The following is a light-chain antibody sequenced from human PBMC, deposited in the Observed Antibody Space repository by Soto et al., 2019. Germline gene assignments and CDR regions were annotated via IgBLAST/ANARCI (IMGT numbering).Light chain of an antibody. Sequence: EVVLTQSPATLSVSPGDRATLSCRASQYIGSAVAWYHQRSGQAPRPLIFDASTRVPTTPARFSGSVSGTEFTLTISSLESEDFAVYFCQQYGDRPRTFGQGTKVDIK. J-gene: IGKJ1*01. CDR3: QQYGDRPRT. V-gene: IGKV3-15*01. CDR1: QYIGSA. CDR2: DAS.